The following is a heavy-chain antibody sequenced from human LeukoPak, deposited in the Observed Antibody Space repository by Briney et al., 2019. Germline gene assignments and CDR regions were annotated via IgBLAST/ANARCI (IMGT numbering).Heavy chain of an antibody. CDR3: AKLSGNSPHLPAFDI. V-gene: IGHV3-9*01. D-gene: IGHD4-23*01. Sequence: GRSLRLSCAASGFTFDDYAMHWVRQAPGKGLEWVSGISWNSGSIGYADSVKGRFTISRDNAKNSLYLQMNSLRAEDTALYYCAKLSGNSPHLPAFDIWGQGTMFTVSS. CDR1: GFTFDDYA. J-gene: IGHJ3*02. CDR2: ISWNSGSI.